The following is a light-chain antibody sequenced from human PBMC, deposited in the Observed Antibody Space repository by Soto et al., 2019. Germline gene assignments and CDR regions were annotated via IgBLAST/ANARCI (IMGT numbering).Light chain of an antibody. CDR2: GAS. CDR1: QRVSSN. Sequence: EIVMTQSPGTLSVSPGERATPSCRASQRVSSNLAWYQQKPGQAPRLLIYGASTRATGIPARFSGSGSEREFTLTISSLRSEDSAVYSCQHYNNWPPWTVGQGTKVDSK. V-gene: IGKV3-15*01. CDR3: QHYNNWPPWT. J-gene: IGKJ1*01.